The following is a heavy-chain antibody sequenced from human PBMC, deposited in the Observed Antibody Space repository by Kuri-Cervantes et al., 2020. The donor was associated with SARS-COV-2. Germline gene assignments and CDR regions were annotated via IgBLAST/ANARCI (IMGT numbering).Heavy chain of an antibody. D-gene: IGHD3-3*01. CDR1: GFTFTSYA. CDR2: LSAIDDTA. J-gene: IGHJ6*02. Sequence: GESLKISCAASGFTFTSYAMSWVRQAPGKGPEWVASLSAIDDTAHYADSVKGRFTISRDNSQNTLYLQMNSLRAEDTAVYYCAKALPGVTIFGVVIMSEGENYYYGMDVWGQGTTVTVSS. CDR3: AKALPGVTIFGVVIMSEGENYYYGMDV. V-gene: IGHV3-23*01.